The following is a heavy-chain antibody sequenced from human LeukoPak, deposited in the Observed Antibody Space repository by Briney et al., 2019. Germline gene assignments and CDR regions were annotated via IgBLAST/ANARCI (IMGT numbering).Heavy chain of an antibody. V-gene: IGHV4-39*01. D-gene: IGHD3-10*01. CDR1: GGSISSYY. J-gene: IGHJ4*02. CDR3: ARLGGYYGSGKLDY. CDR2: IYYSGST. Sequence: SETLSLTCTVSGGSISSYYWGWIRQPPGKGLEWIGSIYYSGSTYYNPSLKSRVTISVDTSKNQFSLKLSSVTAADTAVYYCARLGGYYGSGKLDYWGQGTLVTVSS.